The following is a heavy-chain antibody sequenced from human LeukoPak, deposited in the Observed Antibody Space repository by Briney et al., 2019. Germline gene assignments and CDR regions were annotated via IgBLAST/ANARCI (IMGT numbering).Heavy chain of an antibody. J-gene: IGHJ4*02. V-gene: IGHV3-21*01. CDR2: ISSSSSYI. Sequence: AGGSLRLSCAASGFTFSSYSMNWVRQAPGKGLEWVSSISSSSSYIYYADSVKGRFTISRDNAKNSLYLQMNSLRAEDMAVYYCARVMGYCSSTSCSIDYWGQGTLVTVSS. CDR3: ARVMGYCSSTSCSIDY. CDR1: GFTFSSYS. D-gene: IGHD2-2*01.